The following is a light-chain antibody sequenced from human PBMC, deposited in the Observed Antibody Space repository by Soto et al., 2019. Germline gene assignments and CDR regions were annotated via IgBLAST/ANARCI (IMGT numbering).Light chain of an antibody. J-gene: IGKJ5*01. Sequence: DIQLTQSPSSLSAYVGDRVAITCRASQGISNWLAWYQQKPGRAPKLLIYAASSLQSGVPSRFSGSGSGTDFTLTISSLQPEDFATYFCQQANSFPTTFGQGTRLEIK. CDR3: QQANSFPTT. CDR1: QGISNW. V-gene: IGKV1D-12*01. CDR2: AAS.